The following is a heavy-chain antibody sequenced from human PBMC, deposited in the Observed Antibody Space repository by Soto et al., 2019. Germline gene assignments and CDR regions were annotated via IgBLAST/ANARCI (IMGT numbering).Heavy chain of an antibody. Sequence: SVKVSCKASGGTFSSYAISWVRQAPGQGLEWMGGIIPIFGTANYAQKFQGRVTITADESTSTAYMELSSLRSEDTAVYYCARVINYYYYGMDVWGQGTTVTVSS. J-gene: IGHJ6*02. CDR3: ARVINYYYYGMDV. V-gene: IGHV1-69*13. CDR1: GGTFSSYA. CDR2: IIPIFGTA.